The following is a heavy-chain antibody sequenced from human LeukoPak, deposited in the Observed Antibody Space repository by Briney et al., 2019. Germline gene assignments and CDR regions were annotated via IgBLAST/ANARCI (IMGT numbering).Heavy chain of an antibody. CDR3: ARDGEYQLLWYY. CDR1: GGSISSSSYY. D-gene: IGHD2-2*01. CDR2: IYYSGST. J-gene: IGHJ4*02. Sequence: SETLSLTCTVSGGSISSSSYYWGWIRQPPGKGLEWIGSIYYSGSTYYNPSLKSRVTISVDTSKNQLSLKLSSVTAADTAVYYCARDGEYQLLWYYWGQGTLVTVSS. V-gene: IGHV4-39*07.